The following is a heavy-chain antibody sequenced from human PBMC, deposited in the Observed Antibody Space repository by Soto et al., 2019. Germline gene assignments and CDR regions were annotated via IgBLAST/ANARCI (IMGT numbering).Heavy chain of an antibody. CDR2: INPNSGGT. D-gene: IGHD3-10*01. V-gene: IGHV1-2*04. CDR1: GYTFTGYY. Sequence: ASVKVSCKASGYTFTGYYMHWVRQAPGQRLEWMGWINPNSGGTNYAQKFQGWVTMTRDTSISTAYMELSRLRSDDTAVYYCARDETPLYYYGSGSYSGYYGMDVWGQGTTVTVSS. CDR3: ARDETPLYYYGSGSYSGYYGMDV. J-gene: IGHJ6*02.